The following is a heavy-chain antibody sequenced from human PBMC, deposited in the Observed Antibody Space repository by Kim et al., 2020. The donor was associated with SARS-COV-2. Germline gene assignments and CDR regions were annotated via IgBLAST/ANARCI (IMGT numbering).Heavy chain of an antibody. CDR1: GFTFSNHG. Sequence: GGSLRLSCAASGFTFSNHGMHWVRQTPGKGLEWVAAIWHDGSNEYYADSVKGRFTISRDNFKNTLYLQMNSLRAEDTAVYNCARGMCYGCRYSGLAVWGQGTTVTVS. J-gene: IGHJ6*02. CDR2: IWHDGSNE. V-gene: IGHV3-33*01. CDR3: ARGMCYGCRYSGLAV. D-gene: IGHD3-10*01.